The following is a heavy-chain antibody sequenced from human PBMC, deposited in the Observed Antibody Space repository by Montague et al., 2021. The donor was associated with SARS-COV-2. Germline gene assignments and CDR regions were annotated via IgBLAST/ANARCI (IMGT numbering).Heavy chain of an antibody. D-gene: IGHD3-16*01. Sequence: SETLSLTCTVSGGSISSYYWTWIRHPPGKGLEWIGFGHYSGSTNLNPSLKSRVSISVDTSKNQFSLELTSVTAADTAVYYCGRGANGLEAYIRYWGQGTLVTVSS. V-gene: IGHV4-59*13. J-gene: IGHJ4*02. CDR1: GGSISSYY. CDR3: GRGANGLEAYIRY. CDR2: GHYSGST.